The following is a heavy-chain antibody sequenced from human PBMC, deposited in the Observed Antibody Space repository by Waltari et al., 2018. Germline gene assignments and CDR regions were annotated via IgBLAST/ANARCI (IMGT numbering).Heavy chain of an antibody. CDR2: IIPIFGTA. Sequence: QVQLVKSGAEVKKPGSSVKVSCKASGGTFSSYAFSWERQAPGPGLEWMGGIIPIFGTANYAQKFQGRVTITTDESTSTAYMELSSLRSEDTAVYYCARSYGGFDYYYYYMDVWGKGTTVTVSS. J-gene: IGHJ6*03. CDR1: GGTFSSYA. D-gene: IGHD5-12*01. V-gene: IGHV1-69*05. CDR3: ARSYGGFDYYYYYMDV.